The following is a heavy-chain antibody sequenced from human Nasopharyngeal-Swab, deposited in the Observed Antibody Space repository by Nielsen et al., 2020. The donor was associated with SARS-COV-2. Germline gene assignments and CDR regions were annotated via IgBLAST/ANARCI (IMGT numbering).Heavy chain of an antibody. CDR3: ASMLVGDYVPFDY. CDR1: GFTFSSYA. CDR2: ISGSGGST. Sequence: GGSLRLSCAASGFTFSSYAMSWVRQAPGKGLEWVSAISGSGGSTYYADSVKGRFTISRDNAKNSLYLQMNSLRAEDTAVYYCASMLVGDYVPFDYWGQGTLVTVSS. D-gene: IGHD4-17*01. V-gene: IGHV3-23*01. J-gene: IGHJ4*02.